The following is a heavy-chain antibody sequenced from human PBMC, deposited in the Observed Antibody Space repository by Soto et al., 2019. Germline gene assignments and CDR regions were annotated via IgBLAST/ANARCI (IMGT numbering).Heavy chain of an antibody. CDR2: ISAYNGNT. CDR3: ARVSVWSGYFAVTEVDP. D-gene: IGHD3-3*01. Sequence: GASVKVSCKASGYTFTSYGISWVRQAPGQGLEWMGWISAYNGNTNYAQKLQGRVTITTDTSTSTAYMELRSLRSDDTAVYYCARVSVWSGYFAVTEVDPWGQGTLVTVSS. J-gene: IGHJ5*02. V-gene: IGHV1-18*01. CDR1: GYTFTSYG.